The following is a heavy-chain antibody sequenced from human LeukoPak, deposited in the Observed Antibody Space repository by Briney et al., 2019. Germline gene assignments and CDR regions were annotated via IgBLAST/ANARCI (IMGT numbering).Heavy chain of an antibody. CDR3: AKGSLGYCSRGSCESFDY. J-gene: IGHJ4*02. V-gene: IGHV3-23*01. Sequence: GGSLRLSCAASGFTFSTYGMHWVRQAPGKGLEWVSAISGSGGSTYYPDSVKGRFTISRDNSKNTLFLQMNSLRVEDTAVYYCAKGSLGYCSRGSCESFDYWGQGTLVTVSS. D-gene: IGHD2-15*01. CDR2: ISGSGGST. CDR1: GFTFSTYG.